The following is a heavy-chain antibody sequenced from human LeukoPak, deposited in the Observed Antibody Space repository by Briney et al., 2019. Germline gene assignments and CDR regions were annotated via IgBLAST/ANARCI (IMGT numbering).Heavy chain of an antibody. Sequence: PGGSLRLSCAASGFTFSSYAMHWVRQAPGKGLEWVAVISYDGSNKYYADSVKGRLTISRDNSKNTLYLQMNSLRAEDTAVYYCARDQNGVGALLYWGQGTLVTVSS. CDR2: ISYDGSNK. V-gene: IGHV3-30-3*01. D-gene: IGHD4/OR15-4a*01. CDR3: ARDQNGVGALLY. J-gene: IGHJ4*02. CDR1: GFTFSSYA.